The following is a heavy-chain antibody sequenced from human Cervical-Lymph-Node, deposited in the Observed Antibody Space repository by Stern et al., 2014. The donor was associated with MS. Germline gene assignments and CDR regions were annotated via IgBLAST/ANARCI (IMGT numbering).Heavy chain of an antibody. Sequence: VQLVESGAEVKKPGSSVRVSCKAQGGGFTRYSISWGRQVPGQGLVWMGGKSPIFGTPNYAQKFQGRVTLSADESTSTAYMELSSLRSEDTAVYYCARDYSLVSSGYFFDSWGPGTLVTVSS. CDR3: ARDYSLVSSGYFFDS. V-gene: IGHV1-69*01. J-gene: IGHJ4*02. CDR2: KSPIFGTP. CDR1: GGGFTRYS. D-gene: IGHD2-21*01.